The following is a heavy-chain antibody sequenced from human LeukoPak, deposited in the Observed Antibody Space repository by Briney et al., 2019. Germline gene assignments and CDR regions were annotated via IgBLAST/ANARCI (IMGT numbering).Heavy chain of an antibody. Sequence: GGSLRLSCAASGFTFSNYDMYWVRQVTGTGLEWVSAIGTAGDTHYPGSLKGRFTISRENAKNSLYLQMNSLTAGDTAVYYCARAGVTMVRGLDYGMDVWGQGTTVTVSS. CDR1: GFTFSNYD. J-gene: IGHJ6*02. V-gene: IGHV3-13*01. D-gene: IGHD3-10*01. CDR2: IGTAGDT. CDR3: ARAGVTMVRGLDYGMDV.